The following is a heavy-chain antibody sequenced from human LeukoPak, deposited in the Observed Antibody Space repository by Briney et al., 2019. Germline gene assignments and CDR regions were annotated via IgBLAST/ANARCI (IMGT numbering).Heavy chain of an antibody. Sequence: GGSLRLSCAASGFTFTSYGMSWVRQAPGKGLEWVSGISSSGGSTFYADSVKGRFTISRDNSKNTLYLQMNSLRAEDTAVYYCAKYVAWGVAAYSTGHYYGMDVWGQGTTVTVSS. CDR2: ISSSGGST. CDR3: AKYVAWGVAAYSTGHYYGMDV. V-gene: IGHV3-23*01. D-gene: IGHD2-15*01. CDR1: GFTFTSYG. J-gene: IGHJ6*02.